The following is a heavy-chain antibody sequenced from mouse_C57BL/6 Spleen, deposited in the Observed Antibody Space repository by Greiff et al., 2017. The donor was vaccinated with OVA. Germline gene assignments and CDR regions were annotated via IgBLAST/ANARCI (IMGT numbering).Heavy chain of an antibody. CDR3: AREGGQLRPFAY. CDR1: GFTLSSYA. Sequence: EVKLVESGGGLVKPGGSLKLSCAASGFTLSSYAMSWVRQTPEKRLEWVATISDGGSYTYYPDNVKGRFTIARDNAKNNLYLQMSHLKSEDTAMYYCAREGGQLRPFAYWGQGTLVTVSS. J-gene: IGHJ3*01. D-gene: IGHD3-2*02. V-gene: IGHV5-4*01. CDR2: ISDGGSYT.